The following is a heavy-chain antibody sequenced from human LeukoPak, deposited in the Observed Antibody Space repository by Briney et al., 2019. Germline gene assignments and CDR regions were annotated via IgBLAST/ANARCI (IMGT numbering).Heavy chain of an antibody. J-gene: IGHJ6*03. D-gene: IGHD2-2*01. CDR1: GASISRSSYY. CDR3: ARETRQYQPVGYYYYYYMDV. V-gene: IGHV4-39*07. CDR2: FYTSGST. Sequence: SETLSLTCTVSGASISRSSYYWGWIRQPPGKGLEWIGRFYTSGSTDYSPSLKSRVTISVDTSKNQFSLELNSVTAADTAVYYCARETRQYQPVGYYYYYYMDVWGKGTTVTVSS.